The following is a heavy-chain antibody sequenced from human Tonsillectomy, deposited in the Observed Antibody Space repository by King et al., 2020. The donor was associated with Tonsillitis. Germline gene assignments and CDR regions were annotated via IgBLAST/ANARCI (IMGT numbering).Heavy chain of an antibody. D-gene: IGHD6-19*01. CDR1: GFIVSSNY. J-gene: IGHJ4*02. V-gene: IGHV3-53*01. CDR2: IYSGGST. CDR3: AREFRSGWYTYDY. Sequence: VQLVESGGGLIQPGGSLRLSCAASGFIVSSNYMSWVRQAPGKGLEWVSVIYSGGSTYYADSVKGRFTISRDNSKNTLYLQMNTLRAEDTAVYYCAREFRSGWYTYDYWGQGTLVTVSS.